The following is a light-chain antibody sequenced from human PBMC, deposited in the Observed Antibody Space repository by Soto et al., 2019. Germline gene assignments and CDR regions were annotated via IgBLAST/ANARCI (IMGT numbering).Light chain of an antibody. J-gene: IGKJ4*01. CDR2: DAS. CDR1: QSGNSY. CDR3: LERSDWPLT. V-gene: IGKV3-11*01. Sequence: EIVLTQSPATLSFSPRERATLSCRASQSGNSYLAWYQQKPGQAPRLLIYDASHRANGIPARFSGSGAGTDFTLTIRSLEPEDCAVYYCLERSDWPLTFGGGTKGEIQ.